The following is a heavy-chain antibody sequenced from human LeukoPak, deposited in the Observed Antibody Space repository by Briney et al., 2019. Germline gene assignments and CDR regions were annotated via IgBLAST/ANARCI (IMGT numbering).Heavy chain of an antibody. CDR1: GYTFTCYY. CDR2: INPSGGSS. CDR3: ARDRYSYGTTFDY. Sequence: ASVKVSCKASGYTFTCYYMHWVRQAPGQGLEWMGIINPSGGSSSYAQKFQGRVTMTRDTSTSTVYMELSSLRSEDTAVYYCARDRYSYGTTFDYWGQGTLVTVSS. D-gene: IGHD5-18*01. J-gene: IGHJ4*02. V-gene: IGHV1-46*01.